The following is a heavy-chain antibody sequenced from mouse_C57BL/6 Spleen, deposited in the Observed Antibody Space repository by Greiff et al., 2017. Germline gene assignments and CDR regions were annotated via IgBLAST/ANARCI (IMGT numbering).Heavy chain of an antibody. V-gene: IGHV1-82*01. Sequence: QVQLQQSGPELVKPGASVKISCKASGYAFSSSWMNWVKQRPGKGLEWIGRIYPGDGDTNYNGKFKGKATLTADKSSSTAYMQLSSLTSEDSAVYFCASSGTRYDMDYWGQGTSVTVAS. J-gene: IGHJ4*01. CDR1: GYAFSSSW. D-gene: IGHD4-1*01. CDR2: IYPGDGDT. CDR3: ASSGTRYDMDY.